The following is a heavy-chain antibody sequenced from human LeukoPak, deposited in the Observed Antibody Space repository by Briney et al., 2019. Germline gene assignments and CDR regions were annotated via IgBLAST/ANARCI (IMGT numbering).Heavy chain of an antibody. J-gene: IGHJ4*02. CDR1: GGSISSSSYY. CDR3: ASLDYYGSGSYYPFDY. V-gene: IGHV4-39*07. D-gene: IGHD3-10*01. CDR2: IYYSGST. Sequence: SETLSHTCTVSGGSISSSSYYWGWIRQPPGKGLEWIGSIYYSGSTYYNPSLKSRVTISVDTSKNQFSLKLSSVTAADTAVYYCASLDYYGSGSYYPFDYWGQGTLVTVSS.